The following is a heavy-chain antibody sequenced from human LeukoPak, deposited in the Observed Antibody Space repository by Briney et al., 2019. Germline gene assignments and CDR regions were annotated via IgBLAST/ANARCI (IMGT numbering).Heavy chain of an antibody. V-gene: IGHV3-23*01. CDR2: ITGSGGST. CDR3: ANDLGPLYSGRSG. J-gene: IGHJ6*04. CDR1: GFTFSSYA. D-gene: IGHD1-26*01. Sequence: GGSLRHSCAASGFTFSSYAMSWVRQAPGKGLELVSAITGSGGSTYYADSVKGRFTISRDNSKNTLYLQMNSLRAEDTAVFYCANDLGPLYSGRSGWGKGTTVTVSS.